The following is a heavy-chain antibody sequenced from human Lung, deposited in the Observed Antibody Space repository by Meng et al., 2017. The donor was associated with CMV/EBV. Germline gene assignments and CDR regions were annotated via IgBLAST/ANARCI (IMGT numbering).Heavy chain of an antibody. J-gene: IGHJ5*02. CDR3: ARDSSEYHTNWFDP. CDR2: INPSGGST. V-gene: IGHV1-46*01. CDR1: GYTFTSYY. Sequence: QVQLVQSGAEVKKPXXXXXXXCKASGYTFTSYYMHWVRQAPGQGLEWMGIINPSGGSTSYAQKFQGRVTMTRDTSTSTVYMELSSLRSEDTAVYYCARDSSEYHTNWFDPWGQGTLVTVSS. D-gene: IGHD2-2*01.